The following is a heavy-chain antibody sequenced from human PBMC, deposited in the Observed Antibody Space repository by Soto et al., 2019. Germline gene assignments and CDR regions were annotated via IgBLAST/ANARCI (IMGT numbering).Heavy chain of an antibody. D-gene: IGHD3-3*01. CDR1: GGTFSSYA. Sequence: SVKVSCKASGGTFSSYAISWVRQAPGQGLEWMGGIIPIFGTANYAQKFQGRVTITADNSKNTLYLQMNSLRAEDTAVYYCAKAYNYDFWSGNTYYYYYMDVWGKGTTVTVSS. CDR2: IIPIFGTA. V-gene: IGHV1-69*06. J-gene: IGHJ6*03. CDR3: AKAYNYDFWSGNTYYYYYMDV.